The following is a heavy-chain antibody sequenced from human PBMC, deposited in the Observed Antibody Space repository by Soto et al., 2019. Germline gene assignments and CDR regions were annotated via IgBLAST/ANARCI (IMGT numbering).Heavy chain of an antibody. CDR1: RCSVSSTNYY. V-gene: IGHV4-39*01. Sequence: PSETLTLPCPVSRCSVSSTNYYWGWIRQPPGKGLEWIGNIYYSGNTYYNPSLKSRVTISVDTSKNQFSLKLSSVTAADTAVYYCARHTISLVVVPARDYGMDVWGQGTTVTVSS. D-gene: IGHD2-2*01. CDR2: IYYSGNT. CDR3: ARHTISLVVVPARDYGMDV. J-gene: IGHJ6*02.